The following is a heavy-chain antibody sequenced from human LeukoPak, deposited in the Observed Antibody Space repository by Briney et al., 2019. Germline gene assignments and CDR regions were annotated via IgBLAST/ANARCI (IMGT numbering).Heavy chain of an antibody. D-gene: IGHD2-2*01. J-gene: IGHJ5*02. CDR3: ARHGGWHQLLSWFDP. CDR1: GGTFSSYA. Sequence: GASVKVSCKASGGTFSSYAISWVRQAPGQGLEWRGGIIPIFGTANYAQKFQGRVTITADESTSTAYMELSSLRSEDTAVYYCARHGGWHQLLSWFDPWGQGTLVTVSS. CDR2: IIPIFGTA. V-gene: IGHV1-69*13.